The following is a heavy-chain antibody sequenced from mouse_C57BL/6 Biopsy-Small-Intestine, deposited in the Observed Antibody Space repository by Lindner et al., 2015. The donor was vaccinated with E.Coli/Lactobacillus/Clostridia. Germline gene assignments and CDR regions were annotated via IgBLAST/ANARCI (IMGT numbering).Heavy chain of an antibody. D-gene: IGHD1-1*01. CDR1: GYAFSSSW. V-gene: IGHV1-82*01. Sequence: VQLQESGPELVRPGASVKISCKASGYAFSSSWMNWVKQRPGKGLEWIGRIYPGDGDTNYNGKFKGKATLTADKSSSTAYMQLSSLTSEDSAVYFCARWDYGTRYDWHFDGLGHRDHGHRLL. J-gene: IGHJ1*03. CDR2: IYPGDGDT. CDR3: ARWDYGTRYDWHFDG.